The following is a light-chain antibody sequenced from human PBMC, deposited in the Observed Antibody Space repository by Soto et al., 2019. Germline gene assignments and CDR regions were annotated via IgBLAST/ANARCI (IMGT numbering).Light chain of an antibody. CDR1: QSVSSN. CDR2: GAS. CDR3: QQYNNWPPT. J-gene: IGKJ5*01. V-gene: IGKV3-15*01. Sequence: EIVMTQSPATLSVSPGERATLSFRASQSVSSNLAWYQQKPGQAPRLLIYGASTRATGIPARFSGSGSGTEFTLTISSLPSEDFAVYYCQQYNNWPPTFGQGTRLEIK.